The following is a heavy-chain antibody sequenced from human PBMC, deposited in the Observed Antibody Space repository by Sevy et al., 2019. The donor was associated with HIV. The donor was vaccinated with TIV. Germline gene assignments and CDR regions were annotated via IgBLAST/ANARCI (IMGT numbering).Heavy chain of an antibody. Sequence: GWSLRLSCAASGFTFSSYAMSWVRQAPGKGLEWVSAISGSGGSTYYADSVKGRFNISRDNSKNTLYLQMNSLRAEDTAVYYCARYHYYDSSGYYMMDVWGKGTTVTVSS. CDR1: GFTFSSYA. CDR3: ARYHYYDSSGYYMMDV. D-gene: IGHD3-22*01. J-gene: IGHJ6*04. V-gene: IGHV3-23*01. CDR2: ISGSGGST.